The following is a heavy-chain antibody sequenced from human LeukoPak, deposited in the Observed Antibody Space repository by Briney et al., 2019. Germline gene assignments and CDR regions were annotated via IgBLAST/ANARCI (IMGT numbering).Heavy chain of an antibody. D-gene: IGHD6-6*01. CDR3: ARSYSSSSHVGY. V-gene: IGHV4-4*09. J-gene: IGHJ4*02. CDR1: GGSISSYY. Sequence: SETLSLTCTVSGGSISSYYWSWLRQPPGKGLEWIGYIYTSGSTNYNPSLKSRVTISVDTSKNQFSLKLSSVTAADTAVYYCARSYSSSSHVGYWGQGTLVTVSS. CDR2: IYTSGST.